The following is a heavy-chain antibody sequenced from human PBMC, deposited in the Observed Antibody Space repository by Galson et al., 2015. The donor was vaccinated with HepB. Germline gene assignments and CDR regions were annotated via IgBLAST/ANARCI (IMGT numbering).Heavy chain of an antibody. Sequence: SVKVSCKASGGTFSSYTISWVRQAPGQGLEWMGRIIPILGIANYAQKFQGRVTITADKSTSTAYMELSSLRSEDTAVYYCAFVDIDEGDFDYWGQGTLVTVSS. J-gene: IGHJ4*02. V-gene: IGHV1-69*02. CDR1: GGTFSSYT. CDR2: IIPILGIA. D-gene: IGHD5-12*01. CDR3: AFVDIDEGDFDY.